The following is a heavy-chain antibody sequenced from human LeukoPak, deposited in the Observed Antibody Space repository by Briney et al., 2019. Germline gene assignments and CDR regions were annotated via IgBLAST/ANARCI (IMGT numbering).Heavy chain of an antibody. CDR1: GFTFSNYW. D-gene: IGHD3-10*01. CDR2: VNPDGSSI. Sequence: GGSLRLSCAASGFTFSNYWMHWVRQVPEKGLVWVSRVNPDGSSITYANSVKGRFTSSRDNAKNTLYLQMNRLGVEDTAVYYCARGGSCGDYWGQGILVTVSS. J-gene: IGHJ4*02. V-gene: IGHV3-74*01. CDR3: ARGGSCGDY.